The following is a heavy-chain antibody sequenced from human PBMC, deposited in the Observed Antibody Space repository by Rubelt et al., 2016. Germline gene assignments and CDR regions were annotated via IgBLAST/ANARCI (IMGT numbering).Heavy chain of an antibody. J-gene: IGHJ4*02. Sequence: IYYSGSTNYNPSLKSRVTISVDTSKNQFSLKLSSVTAADTAVYYCASQTRTGDNWGQGTLVTVSS. V-gene: IGHV4-59*12. D-gene: IGHD7-27*01. CDR2: IYYSGST. CDR3: ASQTRTGDN.